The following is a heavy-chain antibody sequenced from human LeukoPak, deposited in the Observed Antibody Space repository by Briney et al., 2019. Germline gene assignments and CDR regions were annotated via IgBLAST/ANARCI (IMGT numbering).Heavy chain of an antibody. CDR2: ISYDGPNK. CDR1: GFTFSSYG. V-gene: IGHV3-30*18. Sequence: GGSLRLSCAASGFTFSSYGMNWVRQAPGKGLEWVAVISYDGPNKYYADSVKGRFTISRDNSKSRLYLQMNSLRAEDTAVYYCAKGMETYGSGTLFDYWGQGTLVTVSS. CDR3: AKGMETYGSGTLFDY. J-gene: IGHJ4*02. D-gene: IGHD3-10*01.